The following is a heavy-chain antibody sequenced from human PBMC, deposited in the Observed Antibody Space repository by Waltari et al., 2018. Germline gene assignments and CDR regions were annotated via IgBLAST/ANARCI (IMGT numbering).Heavy chain of an antibody. V-gene: IGHV1-69*01. D-gene: IGHD2-15*01. Sequence: QVQLVQSGAEVKKPGSSVKVSCKASGGTFSSYAISWVRQAPGQGLEWMGGIIPIFETANYAQKCQGRVTITADESTSTAYMELSSLRSEDTAVYYCASVGYCSGGSCPYSPYYYYGMDVWGQGTTVTVSS. J-gene: IGHJ6*02. CDR1: GGTFSSYA. CDR3: ASVGYCSGGSCPYSPYYYYGMDV. CDR2: IIPIFETA.